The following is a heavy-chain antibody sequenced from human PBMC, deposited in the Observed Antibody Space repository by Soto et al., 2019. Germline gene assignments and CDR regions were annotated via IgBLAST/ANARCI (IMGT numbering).Heavy chain of an antibody. V-gene: IGHV4-39*01. CDR3: ARTSGCSSTSCLDAFDI. Sequence: PSESLSLTCTVFGGYFSSSSHYWGWIRQPPGKGLEWLGTMFYFGSTYYNTSLESRVTISVDPSKNQFSLKLSSVTAADTAVYYCARTSGCSSTSCLDAFDIWGQGTMVT. CDR2: MFYFGST. J-gene: IGHJ3*02. CDR1: GGYFSSSSHY. D-gene: IGHD2-2*01.